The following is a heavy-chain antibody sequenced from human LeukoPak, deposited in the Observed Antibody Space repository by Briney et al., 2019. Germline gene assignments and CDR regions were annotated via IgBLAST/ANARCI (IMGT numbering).Heavy chain of an antibody. CDR2: IYNSGST. CDR1: GGAIISYY. CDR3: ARSPDYSNYVDYYYYGMDV. D-gene: IGHD4-11*01. J-gene: IGHJ6*02. Sequence: PSETLSLTCTVSGGAIISYYWCWLRQPPGKGLEWIGNIYNSGSTNYNPSLKSRVTISVDTSKNQFSLRLSSVTAADTAVYYCARSPDYSNYVDYYYYGMDVWGQGTTVAVSS. V-gene: IGHV4-59*01.